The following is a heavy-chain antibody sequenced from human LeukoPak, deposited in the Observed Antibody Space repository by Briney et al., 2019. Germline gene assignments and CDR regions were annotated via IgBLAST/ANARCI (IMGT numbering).Heavy chain of an antibody. V-gene: IGHV3-30-3*01. CDR1: GFTFSSYA. CDR3: ARDPPGGTDMDDAFDM. CDR2: ISYDGSNK. D-gene: IGHD5-18*01. J-gene: IGHJ3*02. Sequence: GKSLRLSCAASGFTFSSYAMHWIRQAPGKGLEWEALISYDGSNKYYADSVKGRFTISRDNSKNTLYLQMSSLRAEDTAVYYCARDPPGGTDMDDAFDMWGQGTMVSVSS.